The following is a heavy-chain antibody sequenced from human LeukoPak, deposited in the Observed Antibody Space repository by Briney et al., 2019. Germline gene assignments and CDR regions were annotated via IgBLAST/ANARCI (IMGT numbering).Heavy chain of an antibody. V-gene: IGHV1-69*05. J-gene: IGHJ5*02. CDR2: IIPIFGTA. D-gene: IGHD7-27*01. Sequence: SVKVSCKASGGTFSSYAISWVRQAPGQGLEWMGRIIPIFGTANYAQKFQGRVTITTDESTSTDYMELGSLRSEDTAVYYCARGPGVPNWFDPWGQGTLVTVSS. CDR1: GGTFSSYA. CDR3: ARGPGVPNWFDP.